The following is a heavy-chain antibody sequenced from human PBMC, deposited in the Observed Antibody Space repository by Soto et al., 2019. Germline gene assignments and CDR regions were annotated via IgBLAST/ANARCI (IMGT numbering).Heavy chain of an antibody. CDR1: GYTFTSYD. D-gene: IGHD2-15*01. CDR2: MNPNSGNT. V-gene: IGHV1-8*01. J-gene: IGHJ4*02. CDR3: AMGEAVVVVAATLVTPYDY. Sequence: QVPLVQSGAEVKKPGASVKVSCKASGYTFTSYDINWVRQATGQGLEWMGWMNPNSGNTGYAQKFQGRVTMTRNTSISTAYMELSSLRSEDTAVYYCAMGEAVVVVAATLVTPYDYWGQGTLVTVSS.